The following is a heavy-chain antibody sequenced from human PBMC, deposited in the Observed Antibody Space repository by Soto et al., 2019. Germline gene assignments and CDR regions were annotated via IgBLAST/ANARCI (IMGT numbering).Heavy chain of an antibody. CDR2: LNTGDGNT. D-gene: IGHD3-10*01. J-gene: IGHJ4*02. Sequence: QVLLVQSGAEVKKPGASVKVSCKASGYSFSTYGVSWVRQAPGQGLEWMGWLNTGDGNTAYAQKLQGRITLTTDTSTTTAYMELRSLRSDDTAIYYCARGEYYGSARDGFEHWGQGTLVTVSS. CDR3: ARGEYYGSARDGFEH. V-gene: IGHV1-18*04. CDR1: GYSFSTYG.